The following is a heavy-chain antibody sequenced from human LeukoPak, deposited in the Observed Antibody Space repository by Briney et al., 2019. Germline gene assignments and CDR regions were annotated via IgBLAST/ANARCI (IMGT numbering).Heavy chain of an antibody. CDR3: AKDRSVKAGLYEDFDY. Sequence: GGSLRLSCTASGFIFSSYAMSWVRQAPGKGLEWVSTISGSGAYTYYADSVKGRFTISRDNSKSTLHLQMNNLRTEETAIYYCAKDRSVKAGLYEDFDYWGQGTLVTVSS. J-gene: IGHJ4*02. CDR1: GFIFSSYA. V-gene: IGHV3-23*01. D-gene: IGHD2/OR15-2a*01. CDR2: ISGSGAYT.